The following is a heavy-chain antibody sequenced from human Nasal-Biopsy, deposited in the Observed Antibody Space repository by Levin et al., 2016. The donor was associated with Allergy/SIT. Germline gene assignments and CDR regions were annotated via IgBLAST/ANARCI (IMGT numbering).Heavy chain of an antibody. CDR2: IKRDGSET. D-gene: IGHD1-14*01. V-gene: IGHV3-7*01. Sequence: GESLKISCAASGFVFSSFWMSWVRQAPGKGLEWVANIKRDGSETYYVDSVKGRFTISRDNAKNSLYLQMDSLRAEDTAVYYCVRITETENLNYWGQGTLVTVSS. J-gene: IGHJ4*02. CDR1: GFVFSSFW. CDR3: VRITETENLNY.